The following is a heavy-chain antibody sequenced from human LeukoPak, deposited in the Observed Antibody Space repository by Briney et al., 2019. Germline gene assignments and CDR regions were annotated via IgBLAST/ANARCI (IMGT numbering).Heavy chain of an antibody. Sequence: ASVKVSCKVSGAILIELSIHWVRQSPGKGLEWMGGFDSEDGKTKAAQSFLDRVSLTEDTSLATAYMELRSLTSEDTAVYYCVTGSSERDYCDSGTYYLGDSWGQGTVVTASS. CDR1: GAILIELS. CDR3: VTGSSERDYCDSGTYYLGDS. V-gene: IGHV1-24*01. D-gene: IGHD3-10*01. CDR2: FDSEDGKT. J-gene: IGHJ4*02.